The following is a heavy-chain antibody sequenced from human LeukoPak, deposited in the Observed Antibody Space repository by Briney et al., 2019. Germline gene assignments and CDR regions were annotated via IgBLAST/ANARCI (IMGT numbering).Heavy chain of an antibody. CDR2: IKQDGSEK. CDR1: GFTFTSYW. V-gene: IGHV3-7*01. J-gene: IGHJ4*02. CDR3: ATDGSPFDN. Sequence: GGSLRLSCAAYGFTFTSYWMSWVRQPPGKGLEWVANIKQDGSEKYYLESVKGRFTISRDNAKNSLYLQMDNLRAEDTAVYYCATDGSPFDNWGQGILVTVSS.